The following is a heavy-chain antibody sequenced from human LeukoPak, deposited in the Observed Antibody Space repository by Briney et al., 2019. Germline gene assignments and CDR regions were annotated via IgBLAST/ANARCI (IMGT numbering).Heavy chain of an antibody. Sequence: SETLSLTCAVYGGSFSGYYWSWIRQPPGKELEWIGEINHSGSTNYNPSLKSRVTISVDTSKNQFSLKLSSVTAADTAVYYCARGIYDSSGYYPEFDYWGQGTLVTVSS. V-gene: IGHV4-34*01. J-gene: IGHJ4*02. D-gene: IGHD3-22*01. CDR2: INHSGST. CDR1: GGSFSGYY. CDR3: ARGIYDSSGYYPEFDY.